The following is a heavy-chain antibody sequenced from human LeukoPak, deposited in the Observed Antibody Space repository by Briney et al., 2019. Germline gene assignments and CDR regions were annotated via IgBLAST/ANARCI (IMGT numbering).Heavy chain of an antibody. V-gene: IGHV3-30*04. D-gene: IGHD6-19*01. CDR2: ISYDGSNK. CDR1: GFTFSSYA. J-gene: IGHJ5*02. CDR3: ARGDSSGWYEGNWFDP. Sequence: GGSLGLSCAASGFTFSSYAMHWVRQAPGKGLEWVAVISYDGSNKYYADSVKGRFTISRDNSKNTLYLQMNSLRAEDTAVYYCARGDSSGWYEGNWFDPWGQGTLVTVSS.